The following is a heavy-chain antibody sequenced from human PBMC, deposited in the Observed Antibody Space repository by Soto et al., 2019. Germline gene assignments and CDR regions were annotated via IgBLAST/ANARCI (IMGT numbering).Heavy chain of an antibody. V-gene: IGHV1-18*01. CDR1: GYTFTSYG. CDR2: ISAYNGNT. J-gene: IGHJ3*02. Sequence: ASVKVSCKASGYTFTSYGISWVRQAPGQGLEWMGWISAYNGNTNYAQKLQGRVTMTTDTSTSTAYMELRSLRSDDTAVYYCARDQTYYDILTGYYFRGDAFDIWGQGTMVTVSS. D-gene: IGHD3-9*01. CDR3: ARDQTYYDILTGYYFRGDAFDI.